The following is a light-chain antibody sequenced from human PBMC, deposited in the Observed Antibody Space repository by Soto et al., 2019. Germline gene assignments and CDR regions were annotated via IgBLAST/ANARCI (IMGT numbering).Light chain of an antibody. Sequence: DIQVTKLQSSLSASEGDRVTITCRASQGISSYLAWYQQKPGKAPKLLIYAASTLQSGVPSRFSGSGSGTGFTLTIISLQPDEFATYYCQHYNTYSTFGQGTRLEIK. CDR1: QGISSY. V-gene: IGKV1-9*01. CDR3: QHYNTYST. J-gene: IGKJ5*01. CDR2: AAS.